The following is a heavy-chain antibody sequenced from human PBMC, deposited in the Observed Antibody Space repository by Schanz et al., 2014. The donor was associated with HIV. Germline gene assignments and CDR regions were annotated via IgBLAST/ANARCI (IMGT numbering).Heavy chain of an antibody. V-gene: IGHV1-18*01. CDR2: ISVYHNKT. D-gene: IGHD3-3*01. Sequence: QVHLVQSGAEVKKSGASVKVSCKASGYSFSSYGLSWVRQAPGQGLEWMGWISVYHNKTNYAQKLQGRVTMTTDTSTSTAYMEMTSLRSEDTAVYYCARDLGGDFWSAQGGFDPWGQGTLVTVSS. J-gene: IGHJ5*02. CDR3: ARDLGGDFWSAQGGFDP. CDR1: GYSFSSYG.